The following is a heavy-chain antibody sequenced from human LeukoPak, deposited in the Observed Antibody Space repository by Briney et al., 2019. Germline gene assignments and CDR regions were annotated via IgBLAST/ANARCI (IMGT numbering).Heavy chain of an antibody. CDR1: GFTFTNYW. CDR3: ARFGDYGEY. D-gene: IGHD4-17*01. J-gene: IGHJ4*02. V-gene: IGHV3-23*01. Sequence: GGSLRLSCAASGFTFTNYWMSWVRQAPGKGLEWVSGISGNGSKTFYTRSVRGRFTISRDNSRNTVFLHLDSLRAEDTALYYCARFGDYGEYWGQGTLVTVSS. CDR2: ISGNGSKT.